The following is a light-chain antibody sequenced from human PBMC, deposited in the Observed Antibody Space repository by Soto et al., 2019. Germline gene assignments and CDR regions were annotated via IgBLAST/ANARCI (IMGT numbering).Light chain of an antibody. V-gene: IGKV1-5*03. CDR1: QSISIW. CDR3: QRNKTYSRT. CDR2: KAS. J-gene: IGKJ1*01. Sequence: DIQMTQSPSTLSASVGDRVSITCRASQSISIWLAWYQQKPGKAPKVLIYKASILESGVPSRFSGSGSETEFTLTISRLQPDDFATYYCQRNKTYSRTFGQGTKVEIK.